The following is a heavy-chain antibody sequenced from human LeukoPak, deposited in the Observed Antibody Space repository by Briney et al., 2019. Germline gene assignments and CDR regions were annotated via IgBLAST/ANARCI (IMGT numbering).Heavy chain of an antibody. CDR2: ISYDGSNK. D-gene: IGHD3-10*01. CDR3: ARAVIGVVRGVIPPFQH. V-gene: IGHV3-30*04. Sequence: GGSLRLSCAACGFTFSSYAMNWVRQAPGKGLEWVAVISYDGSNKYYADSVKGRFTISRDNPKNTLYLQMNSLRAEDTAVYYSARAVIGVVRGVIPPFQHWGQGTLVTVSS. CDR1: GFTFSSYA. J-gene: IGHJ1*01.